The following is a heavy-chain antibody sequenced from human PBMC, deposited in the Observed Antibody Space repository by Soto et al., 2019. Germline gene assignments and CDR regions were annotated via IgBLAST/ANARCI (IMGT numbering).Heavy chain of an antibody. Sequence: ASVKVSCKASGYTFTGYYMHWVRQAPGQGLEWMGWINPNSGGTNYAQKFQGRVTMTRDTSMSTAYMELSSLRSEDTAVYYCARDRYYYDSSGYYIANDAFDIWGQGTMVTVSS. CDR3: ARDRYYYDSSGYYIANDAFDI. CDR2: INPNSGGT. CDR1: GYTFTGYY. V-gene: IGHV1-2*02. J-gene: IGHJ3*02. D-gene: IGHD3-22*01.